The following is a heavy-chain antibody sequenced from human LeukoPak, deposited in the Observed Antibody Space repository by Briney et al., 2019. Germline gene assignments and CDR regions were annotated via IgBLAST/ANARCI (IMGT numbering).Heavy chain of an antibody. Sequence: SETLSLTCAVYGGSFSGYYWSWIRQPPGKGLEWIGEINHSGSTNYNPSLKSRVTISVDTSKNQFSLKLSSVTAADTAVYYCARWGTTGFWAFDIWGQGTMVTVSS. D-gene: IGHD3-16*01. CDR2: INHSGST. J-gene: IGHJ3*02. V-gene: IGHV4-34*01. CDR3: ARWGTTGFWAFDI. CDR1: GGSFSGYY.